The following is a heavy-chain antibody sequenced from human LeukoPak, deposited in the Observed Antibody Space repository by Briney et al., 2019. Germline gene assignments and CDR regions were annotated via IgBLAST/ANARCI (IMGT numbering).Heavy chain of an antibody. CDR2: ISWNSGSI. CDR1: GFTFDDYA. J-gene: IGHJ4*02. D-gene: IGHD6-13*01. V-gene: IGHV3-9*01. Sequence: PGRSLRLSCAASGFTFDDYAMHWVRQAPGKGLEWVSGISWNSGSIGYADSVKGRFTISRDNAKNSLYLQMNSLRAEDTAVYYCAKVDSSWYIITSALDYWGQGTLVTVSS. CDR3: AKVDSSWYIITSALDY.